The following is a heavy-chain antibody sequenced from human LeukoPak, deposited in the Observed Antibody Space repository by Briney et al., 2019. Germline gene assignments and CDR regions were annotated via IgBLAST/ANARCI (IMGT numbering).Heavy chain of an antibody. CDR3: AKLPELGYCSSTSCPGY. J-gene: IGHJ4*02. Sequence: SVKVSCKASGGTFSSYAISWVRQAPGQGLEWMGGIIPIFGTPNYAQKFQGRVTITADESTSTAYMELSSLRSEDTAVYYCAKLPELGYCSSTSCPGYWGQGTLVTVSS. CDR1: GGTFSSYA. V-gene: IGHV1-69*01. D-gene: IGHD2-2*01. CDR2: IIPIFGTP.